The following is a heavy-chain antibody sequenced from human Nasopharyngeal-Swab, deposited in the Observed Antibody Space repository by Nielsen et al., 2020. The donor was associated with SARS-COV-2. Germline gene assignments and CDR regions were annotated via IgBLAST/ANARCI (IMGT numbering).Heavy chain of an antibody. CDR2: ISGDGGST. D-gene: IGHD6-13*01. Sequence: GESLKISCAASGFTFDDYAMHWVRQAPGKGLEWVSLISGDGGSTYYADSVKGRLTISRDNSKNSLYLQMNSLRTEDTALYYCAKDSSWHRRYFDLWGRGTLVTVSS. CDR1: GFTFDDYA. J-gene: IGHJ2*01. CDR3: AKDSSWHRRYFDL. V-gene: IGHV3-43*02.